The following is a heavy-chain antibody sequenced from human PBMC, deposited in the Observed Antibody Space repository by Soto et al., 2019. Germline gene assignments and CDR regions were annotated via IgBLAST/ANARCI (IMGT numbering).Heavy chain of an antibody. CDR1: GGTFSSYA. J-gene: IGHJ6*02. CDR2: IIPIFGTA. D-gene: IGHD6-19*01. Sequence: QVQLVQSGAEVKKPGSSVKVSCKASGGTFSSYAISWVRQAPGQGLEWMGGIIPIFGTANYAQQFQGRFTITADKSTSTAYMELSSLRSDDTAVYYCAREDSSCWHHYYYGMDVWGQGTTVTVSS. V-gene: IGHV1-69*06. CDR3: AREDSSCWHHYYYGMDV.